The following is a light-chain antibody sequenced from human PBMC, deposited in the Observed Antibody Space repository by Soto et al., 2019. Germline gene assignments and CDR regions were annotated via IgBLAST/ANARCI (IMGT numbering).Light chain of an antibody. CDR1: QSVRSRS. J-gene: IGKJ1*01. CDR2: GAS. V-gene: IGKV3-20*01. Sequence: EKVLRHSADTLSLSPRERATLSCRASQSVRSRSLAWYQHNPGQAPRLLMYGASSRATGIPDRFSGSGSGTDFTLTISRLEPEDFVVYYCQQYGSSPRTFGHGTNVDVK. CDR3: QQYGSSPRT.